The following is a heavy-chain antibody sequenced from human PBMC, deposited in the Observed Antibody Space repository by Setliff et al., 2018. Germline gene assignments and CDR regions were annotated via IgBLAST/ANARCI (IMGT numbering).Heavy chain of an antibody. V-gene: IGHV4-4*07. D-gene: IGHD2-15*01. CDR3: ARVRIVPYCMDV. J-gene: IGHJ6*03. Sequence: SETLSLTCTVSGGSIGSYYWTWIRQPAGRGLEWVGRIYTTGSTNFNPSLNSRVTMSLDKSKNQFSLKLSSVTAADSAVYFCARVRIVPYCMDVWGKGTTVTVSS. CDR2: IYTTGST. CDR1: GGSIGSYY.